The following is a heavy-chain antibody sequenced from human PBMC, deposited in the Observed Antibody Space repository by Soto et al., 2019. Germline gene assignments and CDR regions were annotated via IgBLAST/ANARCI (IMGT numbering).Heavy chain of an antibody. D-gene: IGHD6-13*01. V-gene: IGHV3-11*01. CDR2: ISSSGSTI. CDR3: ARDGGIAAAGTYYYSDGRDV. CDR1: GFTFSDYY. J-gene: IGHJ6*02. Sequence: GGSLRLSCAASGFTFSDYYMSWIRQAPGKGLEWVSYISSSGSTIYYADSVKGRFTISRDNAKNSLYLQMNSLRAEDTAVYYCARDGGIAAAGTYYYSDGRDVWGQGTTVTVSS.